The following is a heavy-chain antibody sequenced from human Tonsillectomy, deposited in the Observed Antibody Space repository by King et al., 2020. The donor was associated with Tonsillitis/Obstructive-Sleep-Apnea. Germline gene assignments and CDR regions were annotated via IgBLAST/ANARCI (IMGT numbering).Heavy chain of an antibody. CDR1: GGSISSYY. Sequence: VQLQESGPGLVKPSETLSLTCTVAGGSISSYYWSWIRQPPGKGLEWIGYIDYSGSTKYNPSLKSRVTISVDTSKNQFSLKLSSVTAADTAVYYCAREVRYNSRPYYFDYWGQGTLVTVSS. CDR2: IDYSGST. V-gene: IGHV4-59*01. J-gene: IGHJ4*02. D-gene: IGHD3-22*01. CDR3: AREVRYNSRPYYFDY.